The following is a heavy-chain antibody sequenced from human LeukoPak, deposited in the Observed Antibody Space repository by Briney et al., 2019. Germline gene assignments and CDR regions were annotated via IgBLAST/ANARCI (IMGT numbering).Heavy chain of an antibody. Sequence: LSLTXXXXXGSIXXXXYYWGWIRPPPGKGLEWIGSIYYSGSTYYNPSLKSRVTISVERSKKQFSLKLSSVTAADTAVYYCARRKSHIVVVPAAPFDYWGQGTLVTVSS. CDR1: XGSIXXXXYY. CDR2: IYYSGST. J-gene: IGHJ4*02. CDR3: ARRKSHIVVVPAAPFDY. D-gene: IGHD2-2*01. V-gene: IGHV4-39*01.